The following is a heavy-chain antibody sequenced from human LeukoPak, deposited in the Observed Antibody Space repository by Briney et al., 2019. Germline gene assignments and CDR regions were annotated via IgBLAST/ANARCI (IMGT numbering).Heavy chain of an antibody. Sequence: GGSLRLSCAASGFTFSNYAMSWVCRAPWKGREWVSAITGGGDNTYYADSVKGRFTISRDNSKSTLYLQMNSLGAEDTAVYYCAKPRVPGQSYFDYWGQGTLVTVSS. D-gene: IGHD1-14*01. CDR3: AKPRVPGQSYFDY. CDR2: ITGGGDNT. J-gene: IGHJ4*02. V-gene: IGHV3-23*01. CDR1: GFTFSNYA.